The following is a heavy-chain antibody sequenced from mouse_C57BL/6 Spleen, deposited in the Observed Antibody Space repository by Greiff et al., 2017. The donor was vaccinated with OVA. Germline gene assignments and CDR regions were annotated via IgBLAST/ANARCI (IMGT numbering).Heavy chain of an antibody. J-gene: IGHJ4*01. CDR2: INPSTGGT. CDR3: ARKGYYAMDY. CDR1: GYSFTGYY. V-gene: IGHV1-42*01. Sequence: EVKLVESGPELVKPGASVKISCKASGYSFTGYYMNWVKQSPEKSLEWIGEINPSTGGTTYNQKFKAKATLTVDKSSSTAYMQLKSLTSEDSAVYYCARKGYYAMDYWGQGTSVTVSS.